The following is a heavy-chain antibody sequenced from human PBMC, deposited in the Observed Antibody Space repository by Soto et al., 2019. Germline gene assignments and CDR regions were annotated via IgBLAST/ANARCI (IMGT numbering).Heavy chain of an antibody. J-gene: IGHJ4*02. V-gene: IGHV3-7*05. CDR2: IKTDGSEK. CDR3: ATSMGRGGNDY. D-gene: IGHD3-10*01. Sequence: EVQLVESGGGLVQPGGSLRLSCAASGFTFRDNWMSWVRHVPGKGLECVANIKTDGSEKYYVDPVKGRFTISRDNAKNSLYLKMNSLRAEDTAVYYCATSMGRGGNDYWGQGTLVTVSS. CDR1: GFTFRDNW.